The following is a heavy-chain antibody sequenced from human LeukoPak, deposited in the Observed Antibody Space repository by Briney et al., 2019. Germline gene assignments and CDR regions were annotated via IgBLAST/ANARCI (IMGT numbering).Heavy chain of an antibody. J-gene: IGHJ3*02. V-gene: IGHV4-59*08. CDR3: ARTRGASDFLGVFDI. D-gene: IGHD2/OR15-2a*01. CDR1: GDSVSSSF. Sequence: SETLSLTCVVSGDSVSSSFWSWIRQPPGKGLEYIGYMSNNAKTHTAPSLESRVTMSVDTSKNQLSLKLTSVTAADTAVYYCARTRGASDFLGVFDIWGQGTMVTVSS. CDR2: MSNNAKT.